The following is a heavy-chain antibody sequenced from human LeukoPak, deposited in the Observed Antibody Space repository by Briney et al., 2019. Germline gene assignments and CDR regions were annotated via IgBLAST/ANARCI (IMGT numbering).Heavy chain of an antibody. CDR3: IKDKYFYWVNGPVYFDQ. D-gene: IGHD3-9*01. J-gene: IGHJ4*02. CDR2: IIWNSASK. Sequence: GGSLRLSCAASGFTFSIYAMSWVRQAPGKGLECVSGIIWNSASKAYADSVKGRFTISRDNGKNSVFLQMKSLRPEDTAVYYSIKDKYFYWVNGPVYFDQWGQGILVSVFS. V-gene: IGHV3-9*01. CDR1: GFTFSIYA.